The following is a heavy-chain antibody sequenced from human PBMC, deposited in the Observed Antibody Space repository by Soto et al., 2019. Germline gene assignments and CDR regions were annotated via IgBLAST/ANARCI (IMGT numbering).Heavy chain of an antibody. Sequence: SVTLSLTCTVSGDSFSSTSYYWGWIRQPPGKGLEWIGEINHSGSTNYNPSLKSRVTISVDTSKNQVSLKLSSVTAADTAVYYCARGRRGFRYFDFPEGLHAFDIWGQGTMVTVSS. CDR2: INHSGST. D-gene: IGHD3-9*01. J-gene: IGHJ3*02. CDR1: GDSFSSTSYY. CDR3: ARGRRGFRYFDFPEGLHAFDI. V-gene: IGHV4-39*07.